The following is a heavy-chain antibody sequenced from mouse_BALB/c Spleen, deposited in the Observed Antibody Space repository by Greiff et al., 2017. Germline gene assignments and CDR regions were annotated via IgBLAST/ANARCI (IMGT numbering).Heavy chain of an antibody. CDR3: ASPTALYYAMDY. Sequence: EVQLQQSGPELVKPGASVKISCKASGYTFTDYNMHWVKQSHGKSLEWIGYIYPYNGGTGYNQKFKSKATLTVDNSSSTAYMELRSLTSEDSAVYYCASPTALYYAMDYWGQGTSVTVSS. J-gene: IGHJ4*01. CDR1: GYTFTDYN. V-gene: IGHV1S29*02. D-gene: IGHD1-2*01. CDR2: IYPYNGGT.